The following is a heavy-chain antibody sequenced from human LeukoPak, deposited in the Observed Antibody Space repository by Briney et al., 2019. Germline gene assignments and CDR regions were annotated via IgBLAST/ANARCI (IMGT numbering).Heavy chain of an antibody. D-gene: IGHD5-12*01. CDR3: AKELRPNDY. CDR2: ISRGGGST. V-gene: IGHV3-23*01. J-gene: IGHJ4*02. CDR1: GCTFSNSA. Sequence: GGSLRLSCAASGCTFSNSAMCWVRQAPGKGLEWVSGISRGGGSTYYADSVKGRFTISRDTSIDTLYLQMNSLRAEDTAVYYCAKELRPNDYWGQGTLVTVSS.